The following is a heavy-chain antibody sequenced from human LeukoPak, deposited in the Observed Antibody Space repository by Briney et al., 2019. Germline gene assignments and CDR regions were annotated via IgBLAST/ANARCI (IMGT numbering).Heavy chain of an antibody. Sequence: SETLSLTCTVSGGSISSSNYYWVWIRQPPGKGLEWIGNIYYSGSTYYNPSLKSRVTTSVDTSKNRFSVKLSSVTAADTAIYYCARYSSLSGWFDPWGQGTLVTVSS. CDR3: ARYSSLSGWFDP. J-gene: IGHJ5*02. V-gene: IGHV4-39*01. CDR2: IYYSGST. CDR1: GGSISSSNYY. D-gene: IGHD6-6*01.